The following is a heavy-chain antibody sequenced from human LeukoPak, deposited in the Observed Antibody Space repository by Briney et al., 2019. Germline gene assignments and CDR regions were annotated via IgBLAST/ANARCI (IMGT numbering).Heavy chain of an antibody. Sequence: ASVKVSCKASGYTFTGYYMHWVRQAPGQGLEWMGWINPNSGGTNYAQKFQGRVTMTRDTSISTVYMELSRLRSDDTAVYYCAREITMIVVVFDYWGQGTLVTVSS. J-gene: IGHJ4*02. V-gene: IGHV1-2*02. D-gene: IGHD3-22*01. CDR2: INPNSGGT. CDR3: AREITMIVVVFDY. CDR1: GYTFTGYY.